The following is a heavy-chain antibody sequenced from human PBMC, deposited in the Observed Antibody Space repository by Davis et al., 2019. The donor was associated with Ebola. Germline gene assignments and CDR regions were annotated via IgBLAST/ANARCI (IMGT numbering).Heavy chain of an antibody. V-gene: IGHV3-30-3*01. CDR2: ISYDGSNK. CDR3: VKDRFMEAYGMDV. D-gene: IGHD3-3*01. CDR1: GFTFSSYA. J-gene: IGHJ6*04. Sequence: SLKTPCAASGFTFSSYAMHWVRQAPGKGLEWVAVISYDGSNKYYADSVKGRFTISRDNSKNTLYLQMNSLRAEDTAVYYCVKDRFMEAYGMDVWGKGTTVTVSS.